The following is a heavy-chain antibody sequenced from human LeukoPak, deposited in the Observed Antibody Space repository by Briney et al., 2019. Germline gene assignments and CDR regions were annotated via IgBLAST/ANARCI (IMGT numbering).Heavy chain of an antibody. CDR2: INHSGST. J-gene: IGHJ6*02. Sequence: SETLSLTCTVSGGSISSSSYYWSWIRQPPGTGLEWIGEINHSGSTNYNPSLKSRVTISVDTSKNQFSLKLSSVTAADTAVYYCARGRVYIVVVPAAKFLYYYGMDVWGQGTTVTVSS. D-gene: IGHD2-2*01. CDR1: GGSISSSSYY. V-gene: IGHV4-39*07. CDR3: ARGRVYIVVVPAAKFLYYYGMDV.